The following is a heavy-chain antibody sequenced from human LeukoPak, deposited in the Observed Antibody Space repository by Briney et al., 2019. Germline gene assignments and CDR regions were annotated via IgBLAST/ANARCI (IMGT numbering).Heavy chain of an antibody. CDR2: IYWDDDK. CDR3: AHRLVDYGGNRPFDY. Sequence: SGPTLVNPTQTLTLTCTFSGFSLSTNKVGVGWIRQPPGKALEWLALIYWDDDKRYSPSLKSRLTITKDASRNQVVLTMTNMDPVDTATYYCAHRLVDYGGNRPFDYWGQGTLVTVSS. J-gene: IGHJ4*02. CDR1: GFSLSTNKVG. D-gene: IGHD4-23*01. V-gene: IGHV2-5*02.